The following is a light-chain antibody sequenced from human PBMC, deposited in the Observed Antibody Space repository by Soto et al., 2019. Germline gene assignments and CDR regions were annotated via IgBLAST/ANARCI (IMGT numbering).Light chain of an antibody. Sequence: ATLSCRASQSVSSNLAWYQQKPGQAPRLLIYGASTRATGIPARFSGSGSGTEFTLTISSLQSEDFAVYYCQQYNNWPPWTFGQGTKVEIK. CDR1: QSVSSN. CDR2: GAS. J-gene: IGKJ1*01. V-gene: IGKV3-15*01. CDR3: QQYNNWPPWT.